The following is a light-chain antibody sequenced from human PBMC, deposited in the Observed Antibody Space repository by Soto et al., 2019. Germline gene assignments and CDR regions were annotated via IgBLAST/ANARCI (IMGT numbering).Light chain of an antibody. Sequence: QSALTQPASVSGSPGQSITISCTGTSSDVGSYNLVSWYQQLPGKAPKLMIFEITRRPSGVSNRFSASKSGNTASLTISGLQAEDEADYYCCSYAGGPYVFGTGTKLTVL. J-gene: IGLJ1*01. CDR2: EIT. CDR1: SSDVGSYNL. V-gene: IGLV2-23*02. CDR3: CSYAGGPYV.